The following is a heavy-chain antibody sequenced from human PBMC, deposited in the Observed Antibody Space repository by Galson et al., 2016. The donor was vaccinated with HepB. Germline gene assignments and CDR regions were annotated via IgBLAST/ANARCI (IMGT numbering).Heavy chain of an antibody. CDR3: ARQGIMIASGGVRDGFDM. CDR2: IYPRDSDV. V-gene: IGHV5-51*01. J-gene: IGHJ3*02. D-gene: IGHD3-16*01. Sequence: QSGAEVKKPGESLRISCTGSGYIFTNYWITWVRQVPGKGLEWMGLIYPRDSDVRYSPSFQSQVTISADKSISTAYLQWSALKASDTAMYYCARQGIMIASGGVRDGFDMWGQGTMVTVSS. CDR1: GYIFTNYW.